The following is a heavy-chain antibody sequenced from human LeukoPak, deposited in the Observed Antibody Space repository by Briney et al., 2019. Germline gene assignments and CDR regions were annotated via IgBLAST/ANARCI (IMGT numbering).Heavy chain of an antibody. CDR2: IYTSGST. Sequence: SETLSLTCTVSGGSISSYYWSWIRQPAGKGLEWIGRIYTSGSTNYNPSLKSRVTMSVDTSKNQFSLKLSSVTAADTAVYYCARLGIVVVPAAISAGQDYYYYYYMDVWGKGTTVTVSS. V-gene: IGHV4-4*07. D-gene: IGHD2-2*03. CDR1: GGSISSYY. CDR3: ARLGIVVVPAAISAGQDYYYYYYMDV. J-gene: IGHJ6*03.